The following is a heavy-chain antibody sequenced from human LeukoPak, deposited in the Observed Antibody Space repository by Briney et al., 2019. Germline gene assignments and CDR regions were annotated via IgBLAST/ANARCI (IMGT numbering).Heavy chain of an antibody. CDR1: GESFNVYF. J-gene: IGHJ6*02. D-gene: IGHD6-19*01. V-gene: IGHV4-34*01. CDR3: ARGIAVPGATYPAFYGMDV. CDR2: INHIGRT. Sequence: SETLSLTCTVYGESFNVYFWSWIRQPPGKGLEWIGEINHIGRTNSDPSVKSRVTMSIDTSKNQFSLKLTSVSAADTAVYYCARGIAVPGATYPAFYGMDVWGQGTTVTVSS.